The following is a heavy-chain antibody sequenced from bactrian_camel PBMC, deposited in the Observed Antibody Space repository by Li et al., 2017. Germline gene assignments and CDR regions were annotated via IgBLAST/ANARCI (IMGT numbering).Heavy chain of an antibody. J-gene: IGHJ4*01. CDR1: GDIDSSVC. Sequence: HVQLVESGGGSVQSGGSLRLSCAASGDIDSSVCMGWFRLAPGKEREGLADICAVGGTTGYADSVKGRFVISQDHAKNTVYLQMNDLKPEDTAIYYCAAGGHNLDVRSYTGWGQGTQVTVS. CDR2: ICAVGGTT. CDR3: AAGGHNLDVRSYTG. D-gene: IGHD1*01. V-gene: IGHV3S53*01.